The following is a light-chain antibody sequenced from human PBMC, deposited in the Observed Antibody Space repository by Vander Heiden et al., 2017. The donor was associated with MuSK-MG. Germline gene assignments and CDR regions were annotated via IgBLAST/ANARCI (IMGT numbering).Light chain of an antibody. J-gene: IGLJ1*01. CDR2: DVT. Sequence: QSALTQPASVSGSPGQSITISCTGSVTDVGGYNYVSWYHQHPGKAPKLLIYDVTNRPSGVSNRFSGSKSGNTASLTISGLQAEDESDYYCSSYTISSTYVFGTGTKVSVL. CDR1: VTDVGGYNY. V-gene: IGLV2-14*01. CDR3: SSYTISSTYV.